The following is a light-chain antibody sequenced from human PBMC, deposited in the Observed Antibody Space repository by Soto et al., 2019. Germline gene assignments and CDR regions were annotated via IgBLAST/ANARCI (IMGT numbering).Light chain of an antibody. CDR3: QQYGSSPRIT. J-gene: IGKJ5*01. CDR1: QRVGRGY. V-gene: IGKV3-20*01. Sequence: EIVLTQSPGTLSLSPGERATLSCRASQRVGRGYLAWYQQKPGQAPRLLIYGASSRATGIPDRFSGSGSGTDFTLTISRLEPEDFAVYYCQQYGSSPRITFGQGTRLEIK. CDR2: GAS.